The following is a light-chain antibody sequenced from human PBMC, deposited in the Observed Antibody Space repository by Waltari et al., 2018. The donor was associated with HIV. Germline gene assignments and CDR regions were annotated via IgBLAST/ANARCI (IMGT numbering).Light chain of an antibody. Sequence: QSALTQPASVSGSPGQSITISCTGTSSDIGRSDFVSWYQHHPGKAPKLMIYEVNTRPSGVSSRFSGSKSCDTAALTISGLQAEDEALYFCTSYTSTGSLVVFGGGTKLTVL. V-gene: IGLV2-14*01. CDR3: TSYTSTGSLVV. CDR2: EVN. CDR1: SSDIGRSDF. J-gene: IGLJ2*01.